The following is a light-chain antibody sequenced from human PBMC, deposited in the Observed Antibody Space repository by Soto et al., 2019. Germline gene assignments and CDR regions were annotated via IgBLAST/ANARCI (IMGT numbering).Light chain of an antibody. Sequence: QSALTQPASVSGSPGQSITISCTGTSSDVDGYNYVSWYQQHPGKAPKLMIYEVSNRPSGVSNRFSGSKSGNTASLTISGLQAEDEADYYCSSYTSSSTLNYVFGTGTKLTVL. V-gene: IGLV2-14*01. J-gene: IGLJ1*01. CDR1: SSDVDGYNY. CDR2: EVS. CDR3: SSYTSSSTLNYV.